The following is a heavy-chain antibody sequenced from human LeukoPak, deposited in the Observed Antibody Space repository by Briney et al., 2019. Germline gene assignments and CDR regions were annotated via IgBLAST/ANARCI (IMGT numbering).Heavy chain of an antibody. Sequence: GGSLRLSCAASGFTFSSYAMHWVRQAPGKGLEWVAVISYDGSNKYYADSVKGRFTISRDNSKNTLYLQMNSLRAEDTAVYYCASEGDSSGYEYLDYWGQGTLVTVSS. V-gene: IGHV3-30*04. D-gene: IGHD3-22*01. CDR1: GFTFSSYA. CDR3: ASEGDSSGYEYLDY. CDR2: ISYDGSNK. J-gene: IGHJ4*02.